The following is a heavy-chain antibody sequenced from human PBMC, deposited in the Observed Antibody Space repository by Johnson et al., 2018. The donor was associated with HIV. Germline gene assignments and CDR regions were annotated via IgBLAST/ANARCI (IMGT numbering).Heavy chain of an antibody. Sequence: QVQLVESGGGLVKPGGSLRLSCAASGFTFSDDYMSWIRQAPGKGLEWVAIIYYDGTNKYYADSVKGRFTISRDNSKNTLSLQMNSLRVEDTAMYYCAKARSLLDYGGFDAFDIWGQGTLVIVSS. V-gene: IGHV3-30*18. CDR2: IYYDGTNK. CDR3: AKARSLLDYGGFDAFDI. CDR1: GFTFSDDY. D-gene: IGHD4-23*01. J-gene: IGHJ3*02.